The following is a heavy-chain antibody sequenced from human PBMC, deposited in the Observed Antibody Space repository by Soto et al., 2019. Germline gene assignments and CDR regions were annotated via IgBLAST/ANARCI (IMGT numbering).Heavy chain of an antibody. CDR1: GADINTYS. J-gene: IGHJ6*02. D-gene: IGHD6-19*01. Sequence: SETLSLTCSVSGADINTYSWTWIRQPSGKGLEWIGRIYTSASINYNPSLKGRVTLSVDTSTNQVSLRLASVTAADTAIYYCARDREAGYNFYYGMDVWGQGTTVTVSS. V-gene: IGHV4-4*07. CDR3: ARDREAGYNFYYGMDV. CDR2: IYTSASI.